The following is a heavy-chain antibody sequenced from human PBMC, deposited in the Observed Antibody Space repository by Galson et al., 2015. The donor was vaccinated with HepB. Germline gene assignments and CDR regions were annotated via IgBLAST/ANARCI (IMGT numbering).Heavy chain of an antibody. CDR2: TYYRSRWYN. D-gene: IGHD2-15*01. J-gene: IGHJ6*02. CDR1: GDSVSSNSAA. CDR3: ASVVGTIYYYGMDV. V-gene: IGHV6-1*01. Sequence: CAISGDSVSSNSAAWNWIRQSPSRGLEWLGRTYYRSRWYNDYAESVRSRITINPDTSRNQFSLQLKSVTPEDTAVYYCASVVGTIYYYGMDVWGQGTTAIVS.